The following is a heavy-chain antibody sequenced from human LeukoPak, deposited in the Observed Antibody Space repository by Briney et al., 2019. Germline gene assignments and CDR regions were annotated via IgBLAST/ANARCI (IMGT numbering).Heavy chain of an antibody. CDR3: ATIGGGGY. J-gene: IGHJ4*02. CDR1: GYTLTGLS. D-gene: IGHD3-16*01. Sequence: ASVQVSCKVSGYTLTGLSMHWVRQAPGKGLEWMGGFDPEDGETIYAQKFQGRVTMTKDTSTDTAYMELSSLRSEDTAVYYCATIGGGGYWAQETLVTVPS. V-gene: IGHV1-24*01. CDR2: FDPEDGET.